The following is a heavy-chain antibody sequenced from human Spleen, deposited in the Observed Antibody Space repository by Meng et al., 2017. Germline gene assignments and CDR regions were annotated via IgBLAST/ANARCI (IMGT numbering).Heavy chain of an antibody. Sequence: QVQLQQWGAGLLKPSETLSLTCGVYGGSFSGYYWSWIRQPPGKGLEWIGEIHHSGSTNYNPSLKSRVTISTGTSKNQFSLKLSSVTAADTAVYYCARGAGLLMTVAGGYDFWGQGTLVTVSS. CDR3: ARGAGLLMTVAGGYDF. CDR1: GGSFSGYY. CDR2: IHHSGST. V-gene: IGHV4-34*01. D-gene: IGHD6-19*01. J-gene: IGHJ4*02.